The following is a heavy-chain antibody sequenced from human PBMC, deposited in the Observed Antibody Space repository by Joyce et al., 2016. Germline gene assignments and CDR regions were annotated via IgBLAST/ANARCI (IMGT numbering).Heavy chain of an antibody. J-gene: IGHJ5*02. D-gene: IGHD3-22*01. Sequence: QVQPVESGGGVVQPGRSLRLSCVASRFTFSGYGMPWVRQAPGKGLDWVAVISYDGSNKYYADSGKGRFTISRDNSKNTLYLQMNSLRAEDTAMYYCATAFRDYFDSSGFLHSWGQGTLVTVSS. V-gene: IGHV3-30*19. CDR2: ISYDGSNK. CDR3: ATAFRDYFDSSGFLHS. CDR1: RFTFSGYG.